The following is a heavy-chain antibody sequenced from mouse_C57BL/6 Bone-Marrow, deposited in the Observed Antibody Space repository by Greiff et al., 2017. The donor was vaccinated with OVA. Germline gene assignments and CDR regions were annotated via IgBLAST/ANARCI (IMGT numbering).Heavy chain of an antibody. V-gene: IGHV1-80*01. Sequence: QVHVKQSGAELVKPGASVKISCKASGYAFSSYWMNWVKQRPGKGLEWIGQIYPGDGDTNYNGKFKGKATLTADKSSSTAYMQLSSLTSEDSAVYFCARCFLSVKSYYYAMDYWGQGTSVTVSS. CDR1: GYAFSSYW. CDR2: IYPGDGDT. J-gene: IGHJ4*01. CDR3: ARCFLSVKSYYYAMDY.